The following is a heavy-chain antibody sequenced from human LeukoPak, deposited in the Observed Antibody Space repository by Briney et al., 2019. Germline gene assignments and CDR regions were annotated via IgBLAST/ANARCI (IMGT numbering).Heavy chain of an antibody. CDR2: ISAYNGST. J-gene: IGHJ6*03. CDR3: ARVQELKRPSTGIVVVNPVAYYYYYMDV. Sequence: ASVKVSCKASRYTFTSYGISWVRQAPGQGLEWMGWISAYNGSTNYAQKLQGRVTMTTDTSTSTAYMELRSLRSDDTAVYYCARVQELKRPSTGIVVVNPVAYYYYYMDVWGKGTTVTVSS. V-gene: IGHV1-18*01. D-gene: IGHD3-22*01. CDR1: RYTFTSYG.